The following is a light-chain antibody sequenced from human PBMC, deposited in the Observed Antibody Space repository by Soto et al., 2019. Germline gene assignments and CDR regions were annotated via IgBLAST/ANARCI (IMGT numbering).Light chain of an antibody. CDR1: SSDIGRYSY. V-gene: IGLV2-14*01. CDR3: SSYISSSTYV. CDR2: DVS. J-gene: IGLJ1*01. Sequence: QSALTQPASVSGSPGQSITISCTGTSSDIGRYSYVSWYQQYPGKAPKFMIYDVSNRPSGVSNRFSGSKSGNTASLTISGLQAEDEADYYCSSYISSSTYVFGTGTKVTVL.